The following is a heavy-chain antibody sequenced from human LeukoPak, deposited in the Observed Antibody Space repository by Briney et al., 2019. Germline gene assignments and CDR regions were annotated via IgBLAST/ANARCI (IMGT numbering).Heavy chain of an antibody. CDR1: GYTFTSYA. CDR3: ARGSSGWPHFDY. V-gene: IGHV1-3*01. Sequence: ASVKVSCKASGYTFTSYAMHWVRQAPGQRLEWMGWINAGNGNTKYSQKFQGRVTMTRNTSISTAYMELSSLRSEDTAVYYCARGSSGWPHFDYWGQGTLVTVSS. CDR2: INAGNGNT. J-gene: IGHJ4*02. D-gene: IGHD6-19*01.